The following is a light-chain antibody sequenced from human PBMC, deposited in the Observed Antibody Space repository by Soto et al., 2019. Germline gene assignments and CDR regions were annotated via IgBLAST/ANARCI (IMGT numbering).Light chain of an antibody. CDR2: DAS. CDR3: QQHYIHWT. Sequence: DIQVTQSPSTLSASVGDRFTITCRASQNINRLLAWYQQKPGKAPQLLIYDASTLESGVPSRFSGSGSGTEFTLSISSSQPDDFATYYCQQHYIHWTFGQGTKVDIK. CDR1: QNINRL. V-gene: IGKV1-5*01. J-gene: IGKJ1*01.